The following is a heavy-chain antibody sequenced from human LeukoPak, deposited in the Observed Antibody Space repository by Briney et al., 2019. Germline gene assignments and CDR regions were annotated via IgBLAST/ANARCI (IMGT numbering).Heavy chain of an antibody. CDR3: ARHDSSSWSSFDY. D-gene: IGHD6-13*01. J-gene: IGHJ4*02. V-gene: IGHV4-59*08. CDR2: IYYSGST. CDR1: GGSISSYY. Sequence: SETLSLTCTVSGGSISSYYWSWIRQPPGKGLEWIGYIYYSGSTNYNPSLKSRVTISVDTSKNQFSLKPSSVTAADTAVYYCARHDSSSWSSFDYWGQGTLVTVSS.